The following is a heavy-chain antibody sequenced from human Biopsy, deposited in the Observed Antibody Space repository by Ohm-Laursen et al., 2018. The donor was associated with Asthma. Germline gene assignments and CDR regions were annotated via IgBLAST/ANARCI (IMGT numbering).Heavy chain of an antibody. J-gene: IGHJ6*02. D-gene: IGHD2-2*01. CDR3: ARGGLGYCSSTSCYQNYYYGMDV. CDR1: GFTFSSYA. Sequence: GSLRLSCTASGFTFSSYAMSWVRRAPGKGLEWVSAISGSGGSTYYADSVKGRFTISRDNSKNTLYLQMNSLRAEDTAVYYCARGGLGYCSSTSCYQNYYYGMDVWGQGTTVTVSS. V-gene: IGHV3-23*01. CDR2: ISGSGGST.